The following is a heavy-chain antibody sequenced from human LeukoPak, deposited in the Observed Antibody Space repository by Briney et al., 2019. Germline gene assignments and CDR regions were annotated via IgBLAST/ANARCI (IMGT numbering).Heavy chain of an antibody. CDR3: ARDFRQYYYDMDV. V-gene: IGHV3-23*01. J-gene: IGHJ6*04. Sequence: GGSLRLSCAASGFTFSSYAMSWVRQAPGKGLEWVSAISGSGGSTYYADSVKGRFTISRDNSKNTLYLQMNSLRAEDTAGYYCARDFRQYYYDMDVWGKGTTVTVSS. CDR1: GFTFSSYA. CDR2: ISGSGGST.